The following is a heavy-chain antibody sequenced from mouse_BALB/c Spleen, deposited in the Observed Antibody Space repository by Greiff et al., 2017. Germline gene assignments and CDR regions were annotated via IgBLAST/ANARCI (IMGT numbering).Heavy chain of an antibody. CDR2: INPYNGAT. Sequence: VQLQQSGPELVKPGASVKISCKASGYSFTGYYMHWVKQSHVKSLEWIGRINPYNGATSYNQNFKDKASLTVDKSSSIAYMELHSLTSEDSAVYYCARDGNYVPMDYWGQGTSVTVSS. CDR3: ARDGNYVPMDY. D-gene: IGHD2-1*01. J-gene: IGHJ4*01. V-gene: IGHV1-31*01. CDR1: GYSFTGYY.